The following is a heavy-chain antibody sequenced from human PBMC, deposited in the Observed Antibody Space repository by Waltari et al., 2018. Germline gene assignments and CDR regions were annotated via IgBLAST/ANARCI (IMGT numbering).Heavy chain of an antibody. V-gene: IGHV3-23*04. CDR3: AKDLKGSSWADY. CDR2: ISGSGGST. Sequence: EVQLVESGGGLVQPGGSLRLSCAASGFTFSRYAMRWVRQAPGKGLECVSAISGSGGSTYYADSVKGRFTISRDNSKNTLYLQMNSLRAEDTAVYYCAKDLKGSSWADYWGQGTLVTVSS. D-gene: IGHD6-13*01. CDR1: GFTFSRYA. J-gene: IGHJ4*02.